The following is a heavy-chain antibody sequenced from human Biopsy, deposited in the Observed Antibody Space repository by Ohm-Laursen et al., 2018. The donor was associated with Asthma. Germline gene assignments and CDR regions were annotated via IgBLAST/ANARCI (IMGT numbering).Heavy chain of an antibody. J-gene: IGHJ4*02. CDR3: ARAQDYYDSRGYYRSFDY. D-gene: IGHD3-22*01. V-gene: IGHV4-31*03. Sequence: SDTLSLTCTASYGSITSGGYYWTWIRQHLGKGLEWIGFIYYSGSTYYNPSLKSRVSISIDTSKNQFSLKLSSVTAADTAVYYCARAQDYYDSRGYYRSFDYWGQGTLVTVSS. CDR1: YGSITSGGYY. CDR2: IYYSGST.